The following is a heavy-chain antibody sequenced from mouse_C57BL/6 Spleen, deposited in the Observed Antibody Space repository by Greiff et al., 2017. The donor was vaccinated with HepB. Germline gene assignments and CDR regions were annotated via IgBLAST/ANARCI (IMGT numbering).Heavy chain of an antibody. CDR1: GYTFTSYW. Sequence: QVQLQQPGAELVKPGASVKLSCKASGYTFTSYWMHWVKQRPGQGLEWIGMIHPNSGSTNYNEKFKSKATLTVDKSSSTAYMQLRSLTSEDSAVYYCARKDYSNYGYFDVWGTGTTVTVSS. V-gene: IGHV1-64*01. CDR2: IHPNSGST. J-gene: IGHJ1*03. CDR3: ARKDYSNYGYFDV. D-gene: IGHD2-5*01.